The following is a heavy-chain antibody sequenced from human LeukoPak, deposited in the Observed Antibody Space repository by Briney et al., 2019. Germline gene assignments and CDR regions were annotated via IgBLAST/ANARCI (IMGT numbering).Heavy chain of an antibody. V-gene: IGHV3-9*01. CDR2: ISWNSGSI. Sequence: GGSLRLSCAASGFTFDDYAMHWVRQAPGKGLEWVSGISWNSGSIGYADSVKGRFTISRDNSKNTLYLQMNSLRAEDTAVYYCARPYCSSTSCPLGIDAFDIWGQGTMVTVSS. CDR1: GFTFDDYA. CDR3: ARPYCSSTSCPLGIDAFDI. J-gene: IGHJ3*02. D-gene: IGHD2-2*01.